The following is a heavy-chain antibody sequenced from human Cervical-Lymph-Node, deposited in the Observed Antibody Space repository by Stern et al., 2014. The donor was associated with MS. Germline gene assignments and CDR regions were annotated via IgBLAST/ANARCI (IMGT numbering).Heavy chain of an antibody. CDR2: MNSKFGTT. Sequence: QLVQSGAEVKKPGASVKVSCKTSGYTFTNYEINWVRQATGQGPEWMGWMNSKFGTTGPARRCQARVAMTWNTSISTAYMELSSLRSEDTAVYYCARGGGYCSGGACYWAVWGQGTLVTVSS. CDR1: GYTFTNYE. CDR3: ARGGGYCSGGACYWAV. J-gene: IGHJ4*02. V-gene: IGHV1-8*01. D-gene: IGHD2-15*01.